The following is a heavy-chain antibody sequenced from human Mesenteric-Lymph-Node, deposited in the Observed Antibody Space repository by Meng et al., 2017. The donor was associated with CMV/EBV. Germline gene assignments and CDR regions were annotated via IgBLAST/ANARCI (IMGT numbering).Heavy chain of an antibody. V-gene: IGHV3-53*01. D-gene: IGHD2-2*01. Sequence: GESLQISCAASGFTVSSHCISWVRQAPGEGLEWVAGTPSSGSTHYADSAKGRFTISRDNSNNTFYLQMNTLRAEDTAGYLCARYCSKTTCYAGGGLDVWGQGTTVTVSS. CDR3: ARYCSKTTCYAGGGLDV. CDR2: TPSSGST. CDR1: GFTVSSHC. J-gene: IGHJ6*02.